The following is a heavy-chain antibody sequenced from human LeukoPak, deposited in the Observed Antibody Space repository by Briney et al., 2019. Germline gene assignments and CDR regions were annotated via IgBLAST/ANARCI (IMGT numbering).Heavy chain of an antibody. Sequence: SETLSLTCAVYGGSFSGYYWSWIRQPPGKGLEWIGEINHSGSTNYNPSLKSRVTISVDTSKNQFSLKLSSVTAADTAVYYRTRYSYGYQNWFDPWGRGTLVTVSS. CDR2: INHSGST. J-gene: IGHJ5*02. CDR1: GGSFSGYY. V-gene: IGHV4-34*01. D-gene: IGHD5-18*01. CDR3: TRYSYGYQNWFDP.